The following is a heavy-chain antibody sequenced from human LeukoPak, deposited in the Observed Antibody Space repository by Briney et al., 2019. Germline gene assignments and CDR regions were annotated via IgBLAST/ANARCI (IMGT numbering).Heavy chain of an antibody. J-gene: IGHJ4*02. D-gene: IGHD1-26*01. CDR3: ERTPTVYLDA. Sequence: SETLSLTCSVSGDSISRYYWTWIRQPPGKGLEWIGYISHTDGSKYDPSLRSRVFMSPDTSSNRLSLTLSSVTAADTATYYCERTPTVYLDAWGQGTLVTVSS. CDR2: ISHTDGS. V-gene: IGHV4-59*01. CDR1: GDSISRYY.